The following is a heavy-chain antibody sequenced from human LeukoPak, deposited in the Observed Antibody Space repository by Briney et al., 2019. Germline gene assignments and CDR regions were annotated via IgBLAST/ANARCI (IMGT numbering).Heavy chain of an antibody. D-gene: IGHD6-13*01. CDR1: GYTFTSYG. CDR3: ARRYGSGWSYNWFDS. Sequence: GASVKLSCAASGYTFTSYGISWVRQAPGQGLEWMGWISAYNGNTNYAQKLQGRFTITTDKSTSTVYLQLNRLRSDDTAVYYCARRYGSGWSYNWFDSWGQGTLVTVSS. J-gene: IGHJ5*01. V-gene: IGHV1-18*01. CDR2: ISAYNGNT.